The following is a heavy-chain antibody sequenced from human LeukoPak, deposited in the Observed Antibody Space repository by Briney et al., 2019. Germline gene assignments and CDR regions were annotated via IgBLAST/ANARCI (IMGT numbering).Heavy chain of an antibody. CDR2: INPNSGGT. D-gene: IGHD3-9*01. V-gene: IGHV1-2*02. CDR1: GYTFTGYY. CDR3: ARSLVDYYYMDV. J-gene: IGHJ6*03. Sequence: ASVKVSCKASGYTFTGYYMHWVRQAPGQGLEWMGWINPNSGGTNYAQKFQGRVTMTRDTSISTAYMELSRLRSDDTAVYYCARSLVDYYYMDVWGKGTTVTVSS.